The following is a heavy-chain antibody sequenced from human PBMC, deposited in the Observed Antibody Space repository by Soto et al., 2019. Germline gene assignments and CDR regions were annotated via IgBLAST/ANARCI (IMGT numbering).Heavy chain of an antibody. J-gene: IGHJ6*02. Sequence: GGSLRLSCAASGFTFSSYAMHWVRQAPGKGLEWVAVISYDGSNKYYADSVKGRFTISRDNSKNTLYLQMNSLRAEDTAVYYWVGYSSSWYRTRRYYYGMDVWGQGTTVTVSS. CDR3: VGYSSSWYRTRRYYYGMDV. D-gene: IGHD6-13*01. V-gene: IGHV3-30-3*01. CDR2: ISYDGSNK. CDR1: GFTFSSYA.